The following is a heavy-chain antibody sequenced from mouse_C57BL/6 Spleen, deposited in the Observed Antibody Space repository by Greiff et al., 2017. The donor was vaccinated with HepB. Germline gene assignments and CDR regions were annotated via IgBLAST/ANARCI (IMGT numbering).Heavy chain of an antibody. CDR3: ARDRDYYGSSYLDY. J-gene: IGHJ2*01. V-gene: IGHV5-16*01. Sequence: EVKLMESEGGLVQPGSSMKLSCTASGFTFGDYYMAWVRQVPEKGLEWVANINYDGSSTYYLDSLKSRFIISRDNAKNILYLQMSSLKSEDTATYYCARDRDYYGSSYLDYWGQGTTLTVSS. D-gene: IGHD1-1*01. CDR1: GFTFGDYY. CDR2: INYDGSST.